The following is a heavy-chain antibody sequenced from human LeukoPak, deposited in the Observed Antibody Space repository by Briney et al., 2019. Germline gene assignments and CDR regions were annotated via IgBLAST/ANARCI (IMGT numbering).Heavy chain of an antibody. Sequence: GESLKISCKGSGYSFTSYWISWVRQMPGKGLEWMGRIDPSDSYTNYSPSFQGHVTISADKSISTAYLQWSSLKAPDTAMYYCARHELWFGELRGDDAFDIWGQGTMVTVSS. J-gene: IGHJ3*02. CDR3: ARHELWFGELRGDDAFDI. V-gene: IGHV5-10-1*01. CDR2: IDPSDSYT. CDR1: GYSFTSYW. D-gene: IGHD3-10*01.